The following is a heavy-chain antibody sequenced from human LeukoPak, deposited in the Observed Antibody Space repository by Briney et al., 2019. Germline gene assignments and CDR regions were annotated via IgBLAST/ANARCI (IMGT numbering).Heavy chain of an antibody. CDR2: IYPGDSDT. CDR1: GYSSTSYW. J-gene: IGHJ4*02. Sequence: GESLKISCKASGYSSTSYWIVWVRHMPAKSLEWMGIIYPGDSDTRYSPSFQGQVTISADKSTSTAYLQWSSLKASDTAMYYCARTKLDGFDYWGQGTLVTVSS. D-gene: IGHD1-1*01. V-gene: IGHV5-51*01. CDR3: ARTKLDGFDY.